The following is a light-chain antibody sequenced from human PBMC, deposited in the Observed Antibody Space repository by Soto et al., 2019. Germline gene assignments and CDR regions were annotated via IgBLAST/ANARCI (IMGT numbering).Light chain of an antibody. CDR2: NAS. V-gene: IGKV3-11*01. CDR1: QTVGSY. J-gene: IGKJ1*01. CDR3: QQRSNWPLPWT. Sequence: EIVLTQSPATLSLSPGERATLSCRASQTVGSYLAWYQQKPGQVPRLLIYNASNRATGIPARFSGSGSGTAVTLTISSLEPDDYGVYYCQQRSNWPLPWTFGQGAKVEIK.